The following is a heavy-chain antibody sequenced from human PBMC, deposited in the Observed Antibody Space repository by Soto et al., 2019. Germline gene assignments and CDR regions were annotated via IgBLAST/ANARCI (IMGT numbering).Heavy chain of an antibody. CDR2: IWYDGSNK. CDR1: GFTFSSYG. J-gene: IGHJ3*02. V-gene: IGHV3-33*01. CDR3: AREGCCVGSCYFLVGAFDI. Sequence: PGGSLRLSCAASGFTFSSYGMHWVRQAPGKGLEWVAVIWYDGSNKYYADSVKGRFTISRDNSKNMLYLQMNSLRAEDTAVYYCAREGCCVGSCYFLVGAFDIWGQGTMVPVSS. D-gene: IGHD2-15*01.